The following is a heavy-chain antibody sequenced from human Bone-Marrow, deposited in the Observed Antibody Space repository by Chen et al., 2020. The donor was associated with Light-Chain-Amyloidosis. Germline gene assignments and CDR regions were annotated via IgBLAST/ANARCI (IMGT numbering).Heavy chain of an antibody. V-gene: IGHV4-59*02. CDR3: ARWEESLKAFDI. J-gene: IGHJ3*02. Sequence: QVQLQESGPVLVKSSETLSLACTVSGVSVRSHYWNWIRQPPGKSLEWIGYVFYTGAAKYKPSLNSRVTMSVDTSTNQFSLKVTSLTAADTAVYYCARWEESLKAFDIWGQGTMVTVSS. CDR2: VFYTGAA. D-gene: IGHD1-26*01. CDR1: GVSVRSHY.